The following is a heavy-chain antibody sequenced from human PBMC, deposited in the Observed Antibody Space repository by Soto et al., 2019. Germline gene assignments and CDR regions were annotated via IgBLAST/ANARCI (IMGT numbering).Heavy chain of an antibody. J-gene: IGHJ4*02. D-gene: IGHD3-3*01. CDR2: IYYSGST. CDR3: ARATPVFWRGPATGYYFDY. V-gene: IGHV4-30-4*01. CDR1: GGSISSGDYY. Sequence: SETLSLTCTVSGGSISSGDYYWSWIRQPPGKGLEWIGYIYYSGSTYYNPSLKSRVTISVDTSKNQFSLKLSSVTAADTAVYYCARATPVFWRGPATGYYFDYWGQGTLVTVSS.